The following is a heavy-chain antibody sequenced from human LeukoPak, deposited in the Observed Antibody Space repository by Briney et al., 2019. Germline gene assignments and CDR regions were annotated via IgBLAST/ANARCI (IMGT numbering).Heavy chain of an antibody. Sequence: SETLSLTCAVYGGSFSGYYWSWIRQPPGKGLEWIGEINHSGSTNYNPSLKSRVTISVDTSKNQFSLKLSSVTAADTAVYYCVRGLSVQVRWGQGTLVTVSS. CDR1: GGSFSGYY. V-gene: IGHV4-34*01. CDR2: INHSGST. CDR3: VRGLSVQVR. J-gene: IGHJ4*02. D-gene: IGHD3-10*01.